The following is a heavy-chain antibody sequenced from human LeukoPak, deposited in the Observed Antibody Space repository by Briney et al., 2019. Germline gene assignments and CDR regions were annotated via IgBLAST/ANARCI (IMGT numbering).Heavy chain of an antibody. CDR1: GFTFSSYA. D-gene: IGHD3-16*01. CDR3: AKGSRIWGNYSFDL. V-gene: IGHV3-23*01. CDR2: ISGSGDGK. Sequence: RRSLRLSCAAAGFTFSSYAISWVRQAQGKGLEWVSAISGSGDGKYYAGTVKGRLPISRDSSQTTLYLKMTSLRAEDTAVYYCAKGSRIWGNYSFDLWGQGTLVTV. J-gene: IGHJ4*02.